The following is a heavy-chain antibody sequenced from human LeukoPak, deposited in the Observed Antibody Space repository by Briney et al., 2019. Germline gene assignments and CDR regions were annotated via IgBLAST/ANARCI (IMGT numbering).Heavy chain of an antibody. D-gene: IGHD2-15*01. CDR2: IKSDGSTT. Sequence: PGGSLRLSCAASGFTFDDYAMNWVRQTPGKGLEWVSRIKSDGSTTSYADSVKGRFTISRDNAKNTLYLQMNSLRAEDTAVYYCCSGGSCNFWGQGTLVTVSS. J-gene: IGHJ4*02. V-gene: IGHV3-74*01. CDR1: GFTFDDYA. CDR3: CSGGSCNF.